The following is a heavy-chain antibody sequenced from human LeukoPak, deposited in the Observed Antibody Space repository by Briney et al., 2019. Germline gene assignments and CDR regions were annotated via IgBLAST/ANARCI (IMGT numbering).Heavy chain of an antibody. CDR1: GGSFSGYY. CDR2: INHSGST. J-gene: IGHJ4*02. CDR3: ARQDYYGSGSYYY. V-gene: IGHV4-34*01. Sequence: PSETLSLTCAVYGGSFSGYYWSWIRQPPGKGLEWNGEINHSGSTNYNPSLKSRVTISVDTSKNQFSLKLSSVTAADTAVYYCARQDYYGSGSYYYWGQGTLVTVSS. D-gene: IGHD3-10*01.